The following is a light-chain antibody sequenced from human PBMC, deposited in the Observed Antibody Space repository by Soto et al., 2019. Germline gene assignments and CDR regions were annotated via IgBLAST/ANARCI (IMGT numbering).Light chain of an antibody. Sequence: EIVLTQSPGTLSLSPGERATLSCRASQSVSSSNLAWYQQKPGQAPRLLIYGASSRATGIPDRFSGSGSGTDFTLTISRLEPEDFAVYYCQHYGSSVYTFGQGTKLEIK. CDR1: QSVSSSN. CDR3: QHYGSSVYT. CDR2: GAS. J-gene: IGKJ2*01. V-gene: IGKV3-20*01.